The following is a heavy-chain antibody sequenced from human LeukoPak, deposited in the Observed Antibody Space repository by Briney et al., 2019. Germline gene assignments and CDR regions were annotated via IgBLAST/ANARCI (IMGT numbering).Heavy chain of an antibody. D-gene: IGHD2-2*01. CDR1: GFTFSSYS. J-gene: IGHJ6*04. V-gene: IGHV3-33*08. CDR3: ASSYCSSTSCYGMDV. Sequence: GGSLRLSCAASGFTFSSYSMNWVRQAPGKGLEWVAVIWFGGSNKYYADSVKGRFTISRDNSKNTLYLQMNSLRAEDTAVYYCASSYCSSTSCYGMDVWGKGTTVTVSS. CDR2: IWFGGSNK.